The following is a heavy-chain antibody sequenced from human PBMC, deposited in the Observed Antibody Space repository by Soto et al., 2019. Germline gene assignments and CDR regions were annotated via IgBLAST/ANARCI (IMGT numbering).Heavy chain of an antibody. CDR3: ARVLQQLVQGYYYYYMDV. J-gene: IGHJ6*03. Sequence: ASVKVSCKASGGTFSSYTISWVRQAPGQGLEWMGRIIPILGIANYAQKFQGRVTITADKSTSTAYMELSSLRSEDTAVYYCARVLQQLVQGYYYYYMDVWGKGTTVTVSS. CDR1: GGTFSSYT. D-gene: IGHD6-6*01. CDR2: IIPILGIA. V-gene: IGHV1-69*02.